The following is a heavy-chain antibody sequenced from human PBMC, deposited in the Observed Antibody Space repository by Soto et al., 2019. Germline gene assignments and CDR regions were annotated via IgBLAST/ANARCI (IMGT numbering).Heavy chain of an antibody. J-gene: IGHJ4*02. Sequence: SETLSLTCAVSGGSIRSGGYSWGWIRQPPGKGLEWIGSIYYSGSTYYNPSLKSRLTLFVDTSKNQFSLKLSSVTAADTAVYYCVRHAQWIIRAYWGQGSLVTVSS. CDR2: IYYSGST. V-gene: IGHV4-39*01. D-gene: IGHD5-12*01. CDR3: VRHAQWIIRAY. CDR1: GGSIRSGGYS.